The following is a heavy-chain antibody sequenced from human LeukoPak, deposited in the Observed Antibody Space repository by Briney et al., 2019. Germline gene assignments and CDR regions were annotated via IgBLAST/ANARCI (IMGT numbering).Heavy chain of an antibody. CDR1: GGSISSSSHY. Sequence: PSETLSLTCTVSGGSISSSSHYWGWIRQRPGKGLEWIGSIYYSGRTYYNPSLKSRVTISVDTSKNQFSLKLSSVTAADTAVYYCARHEYSGSYNSYFQHWGQGTLVTVSS. V-gene: IGHV4-39*01. CDR2: IYYSGRT. J-gene: IGHJ1*01. D-gene: IGHD1-26*01. CDR3: ARHEYSGSYNSYFQH.